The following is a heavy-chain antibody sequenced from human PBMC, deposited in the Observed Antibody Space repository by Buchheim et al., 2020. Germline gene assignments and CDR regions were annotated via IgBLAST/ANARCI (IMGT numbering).Heavy chain of an antibody. Sequence: QVQLVQSGAEVKKPGASVKVSCKASGYTFTSYYMHWVRQAPGQGLEWMGIINPSGGSTSYAQKFQGRVTMTRDTSTSPVYMELSSLRSEDTAVYYCARDSSDFWSGYSPSYGMDVWGQGTT. V-gene: IGHV1-46*01. CDR3: ARDSSDFWSGYSPSYGMDV. J-gene: IGHJ6*02. D-gene: IGHD3-3*01. CDR1: GYTFTSYY. CDR2: INPSGGST.